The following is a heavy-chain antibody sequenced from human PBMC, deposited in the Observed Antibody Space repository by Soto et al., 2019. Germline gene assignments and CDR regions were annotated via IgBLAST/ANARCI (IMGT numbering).Heavy chain of an antibody. CDR3: ASHLGYCSGGSCEEAYYYYYMDV. V-gene: IGHV3-21*01. CDR1: GFTFSSYS. D-gene: IGHD2-15*01. Sequence: GGSLRLSCAASGFTFSSYSMNWVRQAPGKGLEWVSSISSSSSYIYYADSVKGRFTISRDNAKNSLYLQMNSLRAEDTAVYYCASHLGYCSGGSCEEAYYYYYMDVWGKGTTVTVSS. CDR2: ISSSSSYI. J-gene: IGHJ6*03.